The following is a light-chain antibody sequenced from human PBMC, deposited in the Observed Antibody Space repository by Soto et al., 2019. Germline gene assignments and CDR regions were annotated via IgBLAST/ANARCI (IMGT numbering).Light chain of an antibody. CDR1: ISNIGSKT. Sequence: QSVLAQPPSASGTPGQGVTISCSGSISNIGSKTVKWYQQVPGTAPQLLIYDDNKRPSGIPDRFSGSKSGTSATLGITGLQTGDEADYYCGTWDSNLSAGVFGTGTKVTVL. CDR2: DDN. J-gene: IGLJ1*01. CDR3: GTWDSNLSAGV. V-gene: IGLV1-51*01.